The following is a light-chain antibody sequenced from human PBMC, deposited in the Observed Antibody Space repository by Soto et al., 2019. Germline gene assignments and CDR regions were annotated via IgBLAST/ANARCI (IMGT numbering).Light chain of an antibody. J-gene: IGLJ1*01. CDR2: EVS. Sequence: QSALTQPASVSGSPGQAITISCTGTSSDVGGYNYVSWYQQHPGKTPKLMIYEVSNRPSGVSNRFSGAKSGNTASLTISGLQAEDEADYYCSSYASSSPHVFGTGTKVT. V-gene: IGLV2-14*01. CDR3: SSYASSSPHV. CDR1: SSDVGGYNY.